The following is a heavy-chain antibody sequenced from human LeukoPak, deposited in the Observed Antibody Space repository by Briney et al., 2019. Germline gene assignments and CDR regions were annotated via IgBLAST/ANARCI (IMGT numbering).Heavy chain of an antibody. CDR1: GFTFSSYA. D-gene: IGHD2-2*01. Sequence: GGYLRLSCAASGFTFSSYAMHWVRQAPGKGLEGVADISYDGSNKYHADSVRGSFTISRDNSKNTLYLQMNSLRAEDTAVYYCARDPYYQLQRGYFDYWGQGTLVTVSS. J-gene: IGHJ4*02. CDR3: ARDPYYQLQRGYFDY. V-gene: IGHV3-30-3*01. CDR2: ISYDGSNK.